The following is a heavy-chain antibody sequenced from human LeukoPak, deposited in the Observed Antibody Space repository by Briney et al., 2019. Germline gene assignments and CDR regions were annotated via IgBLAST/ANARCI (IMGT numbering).Heavy chain of an antibody. Sequence: GGSLRLSCAASGFTFSDYYMRWIRQAPGQGLEWVSYISSSWSTIYYADSVKGRFTISRDNAKNSLYLQMNSLRAEDTPVYYCARARVYDIWTGTDAFDIWGQGTMVTVSS. V-gene: IGHV3-11*01. CDR3: ARARVYDIWTGTDAFDI. CDR2: ISSSWSTI. D-gene: IGHD3-9*01. J-gene: IGHJ3*02. CDR1: GFTFSDYY.